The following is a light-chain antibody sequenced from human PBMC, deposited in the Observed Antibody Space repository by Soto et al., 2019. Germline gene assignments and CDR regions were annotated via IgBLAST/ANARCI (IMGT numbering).Light chain of an antibody. J-gene: IGKJ1*01. CDR1: QSVGTY. Sequence: EIVMTQSPATLSVSPGERATLSCRASQSVGTYLAWYQQQPGQAPSIIIYGASTRAAGISPWCSGGGSGTDFTLTISSLQSEDFAVYYCQQYRAWPRTFGQGTKVGIK. CDR3: QQYRAWPRT. V-gene: IGKV3-15*01. CDR2: GAS.